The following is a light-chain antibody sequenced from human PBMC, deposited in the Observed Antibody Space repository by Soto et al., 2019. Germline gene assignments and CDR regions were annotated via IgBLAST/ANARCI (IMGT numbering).Light chain of an antibody. Sequence: QSVLTQPASGSGSPGQSITISCTGTSSDVGTYKYVSWYQQHPGKAPKLMIYEVSNRPSGVSNRFSGSKSGNTASLTISGLQAEDEADYYCSSYTSRSTPVFGGGTKVTVL. CDR1: SSDVGTYKY. CDR2: EVS. J-gene: IGLJ2*01. CDR3: SSYTSRSTPV. V-gene: IGLV2-14*03.